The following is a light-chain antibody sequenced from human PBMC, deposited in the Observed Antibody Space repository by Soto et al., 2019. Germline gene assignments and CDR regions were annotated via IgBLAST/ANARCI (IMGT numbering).Light chain of an antibody. V-gene: IGKV1-39*01. CDR3: QQSYSTPPWT. Sequence: DIQMTQSPSSLSASVGDRVTITCRASQSISSYLNWYQQKPGKAPKILIYAAASLQSGVTSRFSGSGSGTDFTLTISSLQPEDFATYYCQQSYSTPPWTFGQGTKVEIK. J-gene: IGKJ1*01. CDR2: AAA. CDR1: QSISSY.